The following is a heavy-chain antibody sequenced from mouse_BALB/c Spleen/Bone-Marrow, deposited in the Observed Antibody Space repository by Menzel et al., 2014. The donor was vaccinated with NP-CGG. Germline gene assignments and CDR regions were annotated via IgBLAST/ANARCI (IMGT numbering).Heavy chain of an antibody. CDR1: GFNIKDTY. Sequence: VQLKESGAELVKPGASVKLSCTASGFNIKDTYMHWVKQRPEQGLEGIGRIDPANGNTKYDPKFQGKATITADTSSNTAYLQLSSLTSEDTAVYYCATMITDWYFDVWGAGTTVTVSS. CDR2: IDPANGNT. V-gene: IGHV14-3*02. J-gene: IGHJ1*01. CDR3: ATMITDWYFDV. D-gene: IGHD2-4*01.